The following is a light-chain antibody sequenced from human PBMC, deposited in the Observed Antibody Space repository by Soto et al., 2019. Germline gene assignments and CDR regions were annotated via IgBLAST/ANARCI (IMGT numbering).Light chain of an antibody. CDR3: CSYGGSATSYV. V-gene: IGLV2-23*01. CDR2: ECS. CDR1: SSDLGSYNL. J-gene: IGLJ1*01. Sequence: QSVLTEPGSVRGSPGQSTNSSCSVTSSDLGSYNLVSWYQQYPGKAPNLIIYECSKRPSGVSNSFSGSKSGNTASLTISGLHAEDEADYYCCSYGGSATSYVLGTETKVTVL.